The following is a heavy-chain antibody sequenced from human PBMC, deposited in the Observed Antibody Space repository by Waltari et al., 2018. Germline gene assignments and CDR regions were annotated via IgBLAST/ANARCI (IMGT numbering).Heavy chain of an antibody. Sequence: LSCAASGFTFSSYAMSWVRQAPGKGLEWVSAISGSGGSTNYADSVKGRFTISRDNSKNTLYLQMNSLRAEDTAVYYCAKDRAWGSGWYEGGYNWFDPWGQGTLVTVSS. CDR3: AKDRAWGSGWYEGGYNWFDP. J-gene: IGHJ5*02. CDR2: ISGSGGST. D-gene: IGHD6-19*01. V-gene: IGHV3-23*01. CDR1: GFTFSSYA.